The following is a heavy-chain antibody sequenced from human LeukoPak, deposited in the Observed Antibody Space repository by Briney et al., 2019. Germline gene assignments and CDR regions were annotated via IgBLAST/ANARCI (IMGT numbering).Heavy chain of an antibody. CDR2: MSPNSGNT. Sequence: ASVKVSCKASGYTFTSYDINWVRQATGQGLEWMGWMSPNSGNTGYAQKFQGRVTITRNTSISTAYMELSSLRSEDTAVYYCARVYCSSTSCPYYMDVWGKGTTVTVSS. CDR3: ARVYCSSTSCPYYMDV. D-gene: IGHD2-2*01. V-gene: IGHV1-8*03. CDR1: GYTFTSYD. J-gene: IGHJ6*03.